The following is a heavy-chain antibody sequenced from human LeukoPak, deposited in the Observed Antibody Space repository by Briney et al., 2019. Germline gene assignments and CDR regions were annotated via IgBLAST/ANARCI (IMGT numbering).Heavy chain of an antibody. CDR1: GFTFSSYA. CDR3: AKDGASRAPYGMDV. Sequence: GGSLRLSCAASGFTFSSYAMHWVRQAPGKGLEWVAVISYDGSNKYYADSVKGRFTISRDNSKNTLYLQMNSLRAEDTAVYYCAKDGASRAPYGMDVWGQGTTVTVSS. CDR2: ISYDGSNK. J-gene: IGHJ6*02. V-gene: IGHV3-30-3*01. D-gene: IGHD3-16*01.